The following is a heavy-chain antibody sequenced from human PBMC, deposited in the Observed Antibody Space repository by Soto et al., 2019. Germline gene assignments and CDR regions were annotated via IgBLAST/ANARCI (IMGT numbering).Heavy chain of an antibody. CDR3: ARGGIAARYSSSRKQPNHRGVDY. CDR2: INSDGSST. V-gene: IGHV3-74*01. J-gene: IGHJ4*02. CDR1: GFTFSSYW. Sequence: PGGSLRLSCAASGFTFSSYWMHWVRQAPGKGLVWVSRINSDGSSTSYADAVKGRYTISRDNAKNTLYLQMNSLRAEDTAVYYCARGGIAARYSSSRKQPNHRGVDYWGQGTLVTVSS. D-gene: IGHD6-6*01.